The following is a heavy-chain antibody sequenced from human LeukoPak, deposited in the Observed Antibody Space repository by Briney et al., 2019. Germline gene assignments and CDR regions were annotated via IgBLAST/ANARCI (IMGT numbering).Heavy chain of an antibody. Sequence: SETLSLTCTVSGGSISSYYWTWIRQPPGKGLEWIGYIYYSGSTNYNPSLKSRVTISVDTSKHQFSLKLSSVTAADTAVYYCARYNSSNWYVVDYWGQGTLVTVSS. D-gene: IGHD6-13*01. CDR3: ARYNSSNWYVVDY. V-gene: IGHV4-59*01. J-gene: IGHJ4*02. CDR1: GGSISSYY. CDR2: IYYSGST.